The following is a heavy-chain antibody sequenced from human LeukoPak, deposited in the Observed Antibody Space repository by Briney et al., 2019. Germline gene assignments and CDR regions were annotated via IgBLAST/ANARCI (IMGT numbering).Heavy chain of an antibody. CDR1: GDSVSSNSAT. Sequence: SQTLSPTYAISGDSVSSNSATWNWIRQSPSRGLEWLGRTYYRSKWYNDYAVSMTSRITINPDTSKNQFSLQLNSVTPEDTAVYYCARRKAATFGMDVWGQGTTVTVSS. D-gene: IGHD6-13*01. CDR2: TYYRSKWYN. V-gene: IGHV6-1*01. CDR3: ARRKAATFGMDV. J-gene: IGHJ6*02.